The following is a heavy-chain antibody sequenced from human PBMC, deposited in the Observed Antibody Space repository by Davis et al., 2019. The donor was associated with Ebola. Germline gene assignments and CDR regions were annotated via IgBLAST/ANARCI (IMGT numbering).Heavy chain of an antibody. Sequence: MPSETLSLTCAVYGGSFSGYYWSWIRQSPGKGLEWMGEISHHGIASYNPSLKSRVSMSVDTSKKQFSLKVTSVTAADTAVYYCARPLLRGRQGVVTVAFAYWGQGTLVTVSS. CDR2: ISHHGIA. CDR3: ARPLLRGRQGVVTVAFAY. J-gene: IGHJ4*02. V-gene: IGHV4-34*01. CDR1: GGSFSGYY. D-gene: IGHD3-22*01.